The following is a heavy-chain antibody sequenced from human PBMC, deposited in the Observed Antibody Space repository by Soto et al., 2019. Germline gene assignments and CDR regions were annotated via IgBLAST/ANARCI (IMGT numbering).Heavy chain of an antibody. CDR3: ARRPAVVVITTSGWFDP. D-gene: IGHD3-22*01. Sequence: QLQLQESGPGLVKPSETLSLTCTVSGGSISSSSYYWGWIRQPPGKGLEWIGSIYYSGSTYYNPSLKSRVTISVDTSKNQFSLQLSSVTAADTAVYYCARRPAVVVITTSGWFDPWGQGTLVTVSS. CDR2: IYYSGST. J-gene: IGHJ5*02. CDR1: GGSISSSSYY. V-gene: IGHV4-39*01.